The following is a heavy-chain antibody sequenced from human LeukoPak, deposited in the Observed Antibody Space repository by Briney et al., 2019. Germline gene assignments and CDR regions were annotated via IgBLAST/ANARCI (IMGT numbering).Heavy chain of an antibody. CDR3: AKGDIVATTDLDY. Sequence: PGGSPRLSCAASGFTFSSYAMSWVRQAPGKGMEWGSAISGSGCSTYYADSVKGRFTISRDNSKNTLYLQMNSLRAEDTAVYYCAKGDIVATTDLDYWGQGTLVTVSS. J-gene: IGHJ4*02. CDR2: ISGSGCST. V-gene: IGHV3-23*01. D-gene: IGHD5-12*01. CDR1: GFTFSSYA.